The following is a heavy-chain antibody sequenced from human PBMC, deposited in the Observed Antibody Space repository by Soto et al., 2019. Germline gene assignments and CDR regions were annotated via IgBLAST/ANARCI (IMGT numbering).Heavy chain of an antibody. CDR2: IDPSDSYT. CDR1: GYSFTSYW. V-gene: IGHV5-10-1*01. Sequence: PXESLKISCKGSGYSFTSYWISWVRQMPGKGLEWMGRIDPSDSYTNYSPSFQGHVTISADKSISTAYLQWSSLKASDTAMYYCARPAGIAVAGYDAFDIWGQGTMVTVSS. J-gene: IGHJ3*02. CDR3: ARPAGIAVAGYDAFDI. D-gene: IGHD6-19*01.